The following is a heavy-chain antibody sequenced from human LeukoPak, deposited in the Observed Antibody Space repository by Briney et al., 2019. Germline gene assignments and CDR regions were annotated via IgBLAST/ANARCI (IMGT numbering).Heavy chain of an antibody. J-gene: IGHJ4*02. D-gene: IGHD2-15*01. V-gene: IGHV1-2*02. CDR3: ARGYFGRCSGGSCYYNYFDY. Sequence: ASVKVSCKASGYTFTGYYMHWVRQAPGQGLEWRGWMNPNSGGTNYAQKFQGRVTMTRDTSIITAYLELSRLRSDDTAVYYCARGYFGRCSGGSCYYNYFDYWGQGTLVTVSS. CDR1: GYTFTGYY. CDR2: MNPNSGGT.